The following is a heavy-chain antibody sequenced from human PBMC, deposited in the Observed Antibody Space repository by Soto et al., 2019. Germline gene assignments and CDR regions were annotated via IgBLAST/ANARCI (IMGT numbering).Heavy chain of an antibody. J-gene: IGHJ6*02. Sequence: GGSLRLSCAASGFTFSSYGMHWVRQAPGKGLEWVAVISYDGSNKYYADSVKGRFTISRDNSKNTLYLQMNSLRAEDTAVYYCAKDRAPGSGYYYGMDVWGQGTTVTSP. D-gene: IGHD1-26*01. CDR3: AKDRAPGSGYYYGMDV. V-gene: IGHV3-30*18. CDR2: ISYDGSNK. CDR1: GFTFSSYG.